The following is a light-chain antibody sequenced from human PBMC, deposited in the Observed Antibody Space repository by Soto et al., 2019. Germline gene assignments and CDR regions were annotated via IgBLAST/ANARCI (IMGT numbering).Light chain of an antibody. CDR3: CSFAGSYTFWV. J-gene: IGLJ3*02. Sequence: QSVLTQARSESGSPGQSVTISCTGTSSDVGDYNYVSWYQQYPGKAPKLVIYDVSKRPSGVPDRFSGSKSGNTASLTISGLQAEDEADYYCCSFAGSYTFWVFGGGTKLTVL. CDR2: DVS. V-gene: IGLV2-11*01. CDR1: SSDVGDYNY.